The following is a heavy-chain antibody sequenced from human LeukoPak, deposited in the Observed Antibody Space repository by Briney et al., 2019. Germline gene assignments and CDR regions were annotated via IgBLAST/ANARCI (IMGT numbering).Heavy chain of an antibody. V-gene: IGHV3-11*01. CDR2: ISSSGSTI. Sequence: GGSLRLSCAASGFTFSDYYMSWIRQAPGKGLEWVSHISSSGSTIYYADSVKGRFTISRDNAKNSLYLQMNSLRAEDTAVYYCASTATGTGIAAAGNDYWGQGTLVTVSS. J-gene: IGHJ4*02. D-gene: IGHD6-13*01. CDR3: ASTATGTGIAAAGNDY. CDR1: GFTFSDYY.